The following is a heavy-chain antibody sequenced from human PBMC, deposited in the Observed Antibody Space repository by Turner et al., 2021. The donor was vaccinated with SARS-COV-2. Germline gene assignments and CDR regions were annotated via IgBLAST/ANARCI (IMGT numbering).Heavy chain of an antibody. Sequence: QVQLVQSVAEVKKPGASVKVSCKASGYTFTTYDTNWVRQATGRGLEWMGWMNPNSGNTGYAQKFPGRVTMTRDTSISTAYMELSSLRSEDTAVYYCARLHGHCTSTSCYWDYYFGMDVWGQGTTVTVSS. J-gene: IGHJ6*02. D-gene: IGHD2-2*01. V-gene: IGHV1-8*01. CDR2: MNPNSGNT. CDR3: ARLHGHCTSTSCYWDYYFGMDV. CDR1: GYTFTTYD.